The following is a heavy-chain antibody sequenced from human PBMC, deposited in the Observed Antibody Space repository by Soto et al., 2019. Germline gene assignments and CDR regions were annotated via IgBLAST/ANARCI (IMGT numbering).Heavy chain of an antibody. CDR3: ARVYGDYLDY. V-gene: IGHV4-59*01. CDR2: IYYSGST. CDR1: GGSLRSYY. J-gene: IGHJ4*02. D-gene: IGHD4-17*01. Sequence: SETPSPPCTVSGGSLRSYYWGLIRQPPGKGLELIGYIYYSGSTNYNPSLKSRVTISVDTSKNQFSLKLSSVTAADTAVYYCARVYGDYLDYWGQGTLVTVSS.